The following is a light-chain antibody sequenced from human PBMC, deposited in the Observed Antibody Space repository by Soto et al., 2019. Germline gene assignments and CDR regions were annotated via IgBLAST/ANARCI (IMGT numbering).Light chain of an antibody. CDR2: DSS. V-gene: IGKV3-11*01. J-gene: IGKJ3*01. CDR3: QLRTNWPAAFT. Sequence: VLTQSPATLSLSPGDTAVISCRASQNIGNYFAWYQHKPGLAPRLLIYDSSNRATGAPARFSGSGSGPESTLTISSLQAEDFGIDYCQLRTNWPAAFTFGPGTRVDLK. CDR1: QNIGNY.